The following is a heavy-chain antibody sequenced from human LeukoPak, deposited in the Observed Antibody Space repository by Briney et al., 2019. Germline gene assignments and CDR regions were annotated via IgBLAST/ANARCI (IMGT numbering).Heavy chain of an antibody. CDR1: GGSFSGYY. CDR2: INHSGST. CDR3: ERPRGYSGYEWFNWFDP. J-gene: IGHJ5*02. D-gene: IGHD5-12*01. Sequence: SETLSLTCAVYGGSFSGYYWSWIRQPPGKGLEWIGEINHSGSTNYNPSLKSRVTISVDTSKNQFSLKLSSVTAADTAVYYCERPRGYSGYEWFNWFDPWGQGTLVTVSS. V-gene: IGHV4-34*01.